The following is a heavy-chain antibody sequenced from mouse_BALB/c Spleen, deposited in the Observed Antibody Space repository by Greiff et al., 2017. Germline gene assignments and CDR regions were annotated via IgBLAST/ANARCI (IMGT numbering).Heavy chain of an antibody. CDR3: VRSNYGFAY. CDR1: GFSLTSYD. Sequence: QVQLQQSGPGLVAPSQSLSITCTVSGFSLTSYDISWIRQPPGKGLEWLGVIWTGGGTNYNSAFMSRLSISKDNSKSHVFLKMNSLQTDDTAIYYCVRSNYGFAYWGQGTLVTVSA. J-gene: IGHJ3*01. V-gene: IGHV2-9-2*01. D-gene: IGHD2-5*01. CDR2: IWTGGGT.